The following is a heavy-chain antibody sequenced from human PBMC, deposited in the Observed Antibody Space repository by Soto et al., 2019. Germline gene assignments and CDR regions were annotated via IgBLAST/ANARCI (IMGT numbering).Heavy chain of an antibody. J-gene: IGHJ4*02. V-gene: IGHV4-59*11. CDR3: TKANRYSEY. CDR1: GGSISNHY. Sequence: QVQLQESGPGLVKPSETLSLTCTVSGGSISNHYWSWIRQPPGKGLEWIGYIYYNGNTNYNHSLKSRVTMSLDTSKNQIFLKLSSVTAADTAVYYCTKANRYSEYWCQGTLVTVSS. CDR2: IYYNGNT. D-gene: IGHD1-20*01.